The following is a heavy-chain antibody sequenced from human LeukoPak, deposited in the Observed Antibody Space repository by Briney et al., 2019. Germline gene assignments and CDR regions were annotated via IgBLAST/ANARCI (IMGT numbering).Heavy chain of an antibody. D-gene: IGHD2-2*01. Sequence: AASVKVSCKASGYTFTGYYMHWVRQAPGQGLEWMGRIIPIFGIANYAQKFQGRVTITADKSTSTAYMELSSLRSEDTAVYYCARDLRYCSSTSCYQGDGFDPWGQGTLVTVSS. CDR1: GYTFTGYY. V-gene: IGHV1-69*04. J-gene: IGHJ5*02. CDR2: IIPIFGIA. CDR3: ARDLRYCSSTSCYQGDGFDP.